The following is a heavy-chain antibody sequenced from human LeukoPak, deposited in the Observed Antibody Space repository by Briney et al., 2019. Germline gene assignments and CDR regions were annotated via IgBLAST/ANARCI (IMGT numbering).Heavy chain of an antibody. Sequence: GGSLRLSCVGSGFPFASYVMSWVRQAPGKGLEWTAYINHDAEMIFYPDFVKGRFTISRDNAKKSLYLQMNALRYEDTAIYYCARDHDWAFDLWGQGTLVTVSS. CDR3: ARDHDWAFDL. D-gene: IGHD3-9*01. J-gene: IGHJ4*02. CDR2: INHDAEMI. V-gene: IGHV3-48*02. CDR1: GFPFASYV.